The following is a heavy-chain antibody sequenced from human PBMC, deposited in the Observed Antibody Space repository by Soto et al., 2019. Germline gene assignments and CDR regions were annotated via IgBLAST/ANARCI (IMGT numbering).Heavy chain of an antibody. CDR1: GLTFSSYW. J-gene: IGHJ3*02. D-gene: IGHD6-6*01. CDR2: IKQDGSEK. Sequence: GSRRLSCAASGLTFSSYWMSWVRQAPGKGLEWVANIKQDGSEKYYVDSVKDRFTISRDNAKNSLYLQMNSLRAEDTAVYYCARDLYSSSSKDAFDIWGQGTMVT. CDR3: ARDLYSSSSKDAFDI. V-gene: IGHV3-7*03.